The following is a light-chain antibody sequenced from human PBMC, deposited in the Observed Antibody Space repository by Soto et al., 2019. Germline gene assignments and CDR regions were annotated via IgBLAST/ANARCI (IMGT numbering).Light chain of an antibody. CDR1: SSDIGGYIY. J-gene: IGLJ2*01. CDR2: EVT. V-gene: IGLV2-14*01. Sequence: QSALTQPASVSGSPGQSITISCTGTSSDIGGYIYVSWYQHHPGKAPKLIIYEVTSRPSGVSNRFSGSKSGNTASLTISGLQTEDEADYYCTSFTSSSSLMVFGAGTKVTVL. CDR3: TSFTSSSSLMV.